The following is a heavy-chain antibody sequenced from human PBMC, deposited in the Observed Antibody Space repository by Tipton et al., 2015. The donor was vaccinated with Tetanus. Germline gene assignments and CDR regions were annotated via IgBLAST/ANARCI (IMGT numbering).Heavy chain of an antibody. CDR2: TYYRSKWNN. J-gene: IGHJ6*02. CDR1: GDSVSSNSAA. CDR3: ARHSGWYNFYNGMDV. V-gene: IGHV6-1*01. D-gene: IGHD6-19*01. Sequence: GLVKPSQTLSLTCAISGDSVSSNSAAWNWIRQSPSRGLEWLGRTYYRSKWNNEYAVSVKSRLTINPDTSKNQVSLQLNSVTPDDTAVYYCARHSGWYNFYNGMDVWGQGTTVTVSS.